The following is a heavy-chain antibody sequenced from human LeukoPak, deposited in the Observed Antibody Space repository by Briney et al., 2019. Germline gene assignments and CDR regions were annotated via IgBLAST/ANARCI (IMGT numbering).Heavy chain of an antibody. V-gene: IGHV3-30*19. CDR1: GFTFSNYG. Sequence: GGSLRLSCAAAGFTFSNYGMHWVRQGPGKGLEWVAVISYDGSNKYYADSVKGRFTISRDNSKNTLYLQMNSLRAEDTAVYYCARGYDFWSGDNDAFDIWGQGTMVTVSS. D-gene: IGHD3-3*01. CDR3: ARGYDFWSGDNDAFDI. J-gene: IGHJ3*02. CDR2: ISYDGSNK.